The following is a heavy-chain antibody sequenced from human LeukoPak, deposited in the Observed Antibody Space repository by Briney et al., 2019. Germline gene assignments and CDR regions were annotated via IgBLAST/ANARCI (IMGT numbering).Heavy chain of an antibody. J-gene: IGHJ4*02. Sequence: ASVNVSCKASGYTFTNYDINWVRQATGQGLEWMGWMNPNSGNTGYAQKFQDRVTMTRNTSISTAYMELSSLRSEDTAFYYCARVNCSSTSCRSKFLDYWGQGTLVTVSS. CDR2: MNPNSGNT. CDR1: GYTFTNYD. CDR3: ARVNCSSTSCRSKFLDY. D-gene: IGHD2-2*01. V-gene: IGHV1-8*01.